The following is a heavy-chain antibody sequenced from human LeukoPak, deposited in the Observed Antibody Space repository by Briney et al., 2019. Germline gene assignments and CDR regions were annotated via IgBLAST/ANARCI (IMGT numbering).Heavy chain of an antibody. D-gene: IGHD3-22*01. CDR1: GGSFSGYY. CDR2: INHSGST. Sequence: SETLSLTCAVYGGSFSGYYWSWIRQPPGKGLEWIGEINHSGSTNYNPSLKSRVTISVDTSKNQFSPKLSSVTAADTAVYYCARAYYDSSGYLDYWGQGTLVTVSS. CDR3: ARAYYDSSGYLDY. V-gene: IGHV4-34*01. J-gene: IGHJ4*02.